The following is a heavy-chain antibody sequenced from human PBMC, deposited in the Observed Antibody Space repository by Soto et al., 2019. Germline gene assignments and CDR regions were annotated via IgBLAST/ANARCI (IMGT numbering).Heavy chain of an antibody. Sequence: SETLSLTCTVSGGSVSRGSYYWSWIRQPPGKGLEWIGYIYYIGSTNYNPSLKSRVTISVDTSKNQFSLKLNSVTAADTAMYYCGRCRTDSYAMDVCGQGTTVTVSS. J-gene: IGHJ6*02. D-gene: IGHD5-18*01. CDR1: GGSVSRGSYY. CDR3: GRCRTDSYAMDV. V-gene: IGHV4-61*01. CDR2: IYYIGST.